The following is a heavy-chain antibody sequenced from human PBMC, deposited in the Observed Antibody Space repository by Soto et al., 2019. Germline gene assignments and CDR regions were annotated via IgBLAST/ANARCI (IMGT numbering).Heavy chain of an antibody. CDR1: GFTFSGSG. J-gene: IGHJ4*02. V-gene: IGHV3-73*02. CDR2: IRTKANSYAT. D-gene: IGHD4-17*01. CDR3: TSRMSDGY. Sequence: EVQVVESGGGLVQPGGSLRLSCAASGFTFSGSGVHWVRQASGKGLEWVGLIRTKANSYATTYAASVKGRFTISRDDSQNTAFLQMNSLKTEDTAVYYCTSRMSDGYWGQGTLVTVSS.